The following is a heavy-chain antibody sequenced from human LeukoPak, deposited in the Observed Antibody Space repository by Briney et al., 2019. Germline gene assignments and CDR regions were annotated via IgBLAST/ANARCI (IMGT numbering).Heavy chain of an antibody. D-gene: IGHD3-16*01. V-gene: IGHV4-39*07. CDR2: IYYSGST. CDR3: AGGVRASYYYYGMDV. J-gene: IGHJ6*02. Sequence: SETLSLTCTVSGGSISSSSYYWGWIRQPPGKGLEWIGSIYYSGSTYYNPSLKSRVTISVDTSKNQFSLKLSSVTAADTAVYYCAGGVRASYYYYGMDVWGQGTTVTVSS. CDR1: GGSISSSSYY.